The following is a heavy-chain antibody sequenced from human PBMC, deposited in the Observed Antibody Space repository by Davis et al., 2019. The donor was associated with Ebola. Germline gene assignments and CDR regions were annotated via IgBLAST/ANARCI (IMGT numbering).Heavy chain of an antibody. CDR3: ARRSQRWLQAYGMDV. CDR2: IYYSGST. J-gene: IGHJ6*02. Sequence: SETLSLTCTVSGGSISSYYWGWIRQPPGKGLEWIGSIYYSGSTYYNPSLKSRVTISVDTSKNQFSLKLSSVTAADTAVYYCARRSQRWLQAYGMDVWGQGTTVTVSS. V-gene: IGHV4-39*01. CDR1: GGSISSYY. D-gene: IGHD5-24*01.